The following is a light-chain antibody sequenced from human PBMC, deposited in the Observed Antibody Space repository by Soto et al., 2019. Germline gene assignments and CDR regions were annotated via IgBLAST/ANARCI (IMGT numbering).Light chain of an antibody. V-gene: IGLV1-47*02. CDR2: YNN. Sequence: QSVLTQPPSASGTAGQVVTLSCSGGDSNIGSNSVYWYQHLPRMAPKLLIYYNNQRPSGVPDRFSGSRSGTSASLAIVGLRYEDEAVYYCAAWDASLSACVFGNGTKLTVL. CDR3: AAWDASLSACV. CDR1: DSNIGSNS. J-gene: IGLJ1*01.